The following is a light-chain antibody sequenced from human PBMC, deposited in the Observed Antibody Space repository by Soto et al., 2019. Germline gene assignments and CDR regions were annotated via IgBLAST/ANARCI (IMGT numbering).Light chain of an antibody. CDR2: GAS. J-gene: IGKJ1*01. CDR1: QTISTS. Sequence: DKQMTRSPSYLSATVGDRVSITCRAGQTISTSLNWYQQKPEKAPRLLIYGASSLQSGVPSRFSGSGSGTDFNFTISSLQPEDFATYYCLQSYSTLQWTSVQGTKVDIK. CDR3: LQSYSTLQWT. V-gene: IGKV1-39*01.